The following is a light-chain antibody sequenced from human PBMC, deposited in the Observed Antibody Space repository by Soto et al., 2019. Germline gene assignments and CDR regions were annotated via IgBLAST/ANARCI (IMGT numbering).Light chain of an antibody. CDR1: SSDVGGYNY. CDR2: DVS. Sequence: QSALTQPASVSGSPGQSITNSCTGTSSDVGGYNYVSWYQQHPGKAPKLMIYDVSNRPSGVSNRFSGSKSGNTASLTISGLQAEDEADYYCSSYTSSSTSGYVFGTGTKVTVL. J-gene: IGLJ1*01. CDR3: SSYTSSSTSGYV. V-gene: IGLV2-14*01.